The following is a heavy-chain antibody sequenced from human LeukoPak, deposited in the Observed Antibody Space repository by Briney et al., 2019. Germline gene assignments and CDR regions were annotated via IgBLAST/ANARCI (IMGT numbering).Heavy chain of an antibody. D-gene: IGHD1-1*01. CDR1: GRTFSTYA. CDR2: IIPMFGTA. J-gene: IGHJ6*03. V-gene: IGHV1-69*13. CDR3: ARDPAERLRGASYYYYMDV. Sequence: PVKVSCTASGRTFSTYAISWVRQAPGQALEWMGGIIPMFGTANYAQKFQGRVTITADESTSTAYMELSGLRSGDTAVYYCARDPAERLRGASYYYYMDVWGEGTTVTVSS.